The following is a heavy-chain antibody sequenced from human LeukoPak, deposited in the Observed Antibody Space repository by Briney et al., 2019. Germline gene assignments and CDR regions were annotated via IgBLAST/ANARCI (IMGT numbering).Heavy chain of an antibody. J-gene: IGHJ4*02. CDR3: ARDGYYYDSSGYPRPY. V-gene: IGHV3-21*01. CDR2: ISSSSSYI. D-gene: IGHD3-22*01. Sequence: KSGGSLRLSCAASGFTFSSYSMNWVRQAPGKGLEWVSSISSSSSYIYYADSVKGRFTISRDNAKNSLYLQMNSLRAEDTAVYYCARDGYYYDSSGYPRPYWGQGTLVTVSS. CDR1: GFTFSSYS.